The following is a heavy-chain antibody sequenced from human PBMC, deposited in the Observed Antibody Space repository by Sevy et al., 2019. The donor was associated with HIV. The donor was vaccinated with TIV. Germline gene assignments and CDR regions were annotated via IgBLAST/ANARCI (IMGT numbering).Heavy chain of an antibody. J-gene: IGHJ6*02. CDR1: GYTFTGYY. CDR2: INPNSGGT. V-gene: IGHV1-2*02. Sequence: ASVKVSCKASGYTFTGYYMHWVRQAPGQGLEWMGWINPNSGGTNYAQKFQGRVTMTRDTSISTAYMELSRLRSDDTAVYYCARQRVVVVPAAMDVWGQGTTVTVSS. CDR3: ARQRVVVVPAAMDV. D-gene: IGHD2-2*01.